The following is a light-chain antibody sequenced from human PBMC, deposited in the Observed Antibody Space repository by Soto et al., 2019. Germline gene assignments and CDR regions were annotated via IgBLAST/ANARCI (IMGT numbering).Light chain of an antibody. CDR3: CSSAGDYTFV. Sequence: QSVLTQPRSVSGSPGQPVTISCTGTSSDVGGSNHVSWYQHHPGKAPKFMIYDVSKRPSGVPDRFSGSKSGNTASLTISGLQAEDEVDYYCCSSAGDYTFVFGTGTKVTVL. V-gene: IGLV2-11*01. J-gene: IGLJ1*01. CDR1: SSDVGGSNH. CDR2: DVS.